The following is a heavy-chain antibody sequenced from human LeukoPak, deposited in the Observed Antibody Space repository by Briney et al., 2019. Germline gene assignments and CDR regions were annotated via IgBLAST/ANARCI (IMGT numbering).Heavy chain of an antibody. J-gene: IGHJ4*02. CDR2: IRYDGSNK. CDR3: AKDGLVATIDFDY. Sequence: GGSLRLSCAASGFTFSSYGMHWVRQAPGKGLEWVAFIRYDGSNKYYADSVKGRFTISRDNSKNTLYLQMNSLGAEDTAVYYCAKDGLVATIDFDYWGQGTLVTVSS. CDR1: GFTFSSYG. D-gene: IGHD5-12*01. V-gene: IGHV3-30*02.